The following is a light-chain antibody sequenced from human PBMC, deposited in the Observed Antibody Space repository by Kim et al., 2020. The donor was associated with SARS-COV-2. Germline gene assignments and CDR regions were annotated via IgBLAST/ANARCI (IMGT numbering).Light chain of an antibody. V-gene: IGKV3-20*01. Sequence: TLSLSPGKRATLSCRASQSVSSSYLAWYQQKPGQAPRLLIYGASSRATGLPDRFSGSGSGTDFTLTISRLEPEDFAVYYCQQYATFGQGTKVDIK. CDR1: QSVSSSY. CDR2: GAS. J-gene: IGKJ1*01. CDR3: QQYAT.